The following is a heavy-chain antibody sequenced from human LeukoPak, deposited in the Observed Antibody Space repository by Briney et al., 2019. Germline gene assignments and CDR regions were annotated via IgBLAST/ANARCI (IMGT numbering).Heavy chain of an antibody. CDR1: GYTFINYG. CDR3: ARVELSYSSSWYPNNWFDP. V-gene: IGHV1-18*01. J-gene: IGHJ5*02. Sequence: ASVKVSCKASGYTFINYGISWVRQAPGQGLEWMGWISVYNGNTNYAQKLQGRVTMTTDTSTSTAYMELRSLRSDDTAVYYCARVELSYSSSWYPNNWFDPWGQGTLVTVSS. CDR2: ISVYNGNT. D-gene: IGHD6-13*01.